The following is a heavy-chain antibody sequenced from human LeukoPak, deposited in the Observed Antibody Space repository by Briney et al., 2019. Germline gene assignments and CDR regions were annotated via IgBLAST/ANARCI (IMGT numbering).Heavy chain of an antibody. J-gene: IGHJ2*01. Sequence: SETLSLTCTVSGYSISSGYYWGWIRQPPGKGLEWIGSIYHSGSTYYNPSLRSRVTISVDTSKNQFSLRLSSVTAADTAVYYCARDPSNDSSGYYDGWYFDLWGRGTLVTVSS. CDR3: ARDPSNDSSGYYDGWYFDL. D-gene: IGHD3-22*01. CDR1: GYSISSGYY. CDR2: IYHSGST. V-gene: IGHV4-38-2*02.